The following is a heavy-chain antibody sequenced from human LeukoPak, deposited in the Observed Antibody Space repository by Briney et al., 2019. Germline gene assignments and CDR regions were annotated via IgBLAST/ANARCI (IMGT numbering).Heavy chain of an antibody. Sequence: PGGSLRLSCAASGFIVSSNFMTWVRQAPGRGLEWVSVLYSVGTTYYADSVKGRFTISRDDSKNTLYLQMNSLRAEDTAMYYCYNFDSRTPFDYWGQGTLVTVSS. V-gene: IGHV3-66*01. CDR2: LYSVGTT. D-gene: IGHD3-22*01. CDR1: GFIVSSNF. J-gene: IGHJ4*02. CDR3: YNFDSRTPFDY.